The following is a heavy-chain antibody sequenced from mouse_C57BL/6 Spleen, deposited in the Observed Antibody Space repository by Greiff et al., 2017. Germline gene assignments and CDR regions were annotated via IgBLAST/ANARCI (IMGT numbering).Heavy chain of an antibody. Sequence: EVMLVESGGGLVQPGGSLSLSCAASGFTFTDYYMSWVRQPPGKALEWLGFIRNKANGYTTEYSASVKGRFTISRDNSQCILYLQMNALRAEDSATYYCARFRIYYYDSSRFDYWGQGTTLTVSS. J-gene: IGHJ2*01. V-gene: IGHV7-3*01. CDR3: ARFRIYYYDSSRFDY. D-gene: IGHD1-1*01. CDR1: GFTFTDYY. CDR2: IRNKANGYTT.